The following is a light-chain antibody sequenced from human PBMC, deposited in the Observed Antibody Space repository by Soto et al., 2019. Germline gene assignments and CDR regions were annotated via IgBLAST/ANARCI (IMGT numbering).Light chain of an antibody. CDR1: QSVSSN. CDR3: QQYGSSLFT. V-gene: IGKV3-20*01. Sequence: EIVLAQSPGTLSLSPGERATLSCRASQSVSSNLAWYQQKPGQAPRLLIYGASSRATGIPDRFSGSGSGTVFTLTISRLEPEDFAVYYCQQYGSSLFTFGGGTKVDIK. J-gene: IGKJ4*01. CDR2: GAS.